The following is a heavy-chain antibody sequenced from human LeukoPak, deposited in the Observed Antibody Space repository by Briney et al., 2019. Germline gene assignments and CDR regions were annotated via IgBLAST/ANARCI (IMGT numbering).Heavy chain of an antibody. D-gene: IGHD4-17*01. V-gene: IGHV3-23*01. CDR3: AAKTSNGDRYFDY. Sequence: GGSLRLSCAASGSTFSSYAMSWIRQAPGKGLECRSAISPTTGTTFYADSLKGRFTISRDNSKNTLYLQMNILRAEDMAVYYCAAKTSNGDRYFDYWGQGSLVSVSS. CDR1: GSTFSSYA. J-gene: IGHJ4*02. CDR2: ISPTTGTT.